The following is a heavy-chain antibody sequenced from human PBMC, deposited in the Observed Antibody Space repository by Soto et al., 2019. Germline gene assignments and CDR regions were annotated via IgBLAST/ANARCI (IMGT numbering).Heavy chain of an antibody. CDR2: INQDGSER. Sequence: QTVGSLRLSCAASGFTFSSYWMSWVRQAPGKGLEWVAKINQDGSERYYVDSVKGRFTISRDNAKNSLYVQMNTLRVEDTAVYYCARPVSSYFDYWGQGTLVTVSS. CDR3: ARPVSSYFDY. J-gene: IGHJ4*02. V-gene: IGHV3-7*03. CDR1: GFTFSSYW. D-gene: IGHD3-10*01.